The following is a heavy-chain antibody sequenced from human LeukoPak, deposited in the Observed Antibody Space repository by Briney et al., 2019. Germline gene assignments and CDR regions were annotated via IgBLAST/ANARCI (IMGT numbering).Heavy chain of an antibody. CDR3: ARVEAAAGPLNSFWFDP. J-gene: IGHJ5*02. Sequence: SETLSLTCTVSGGSISSGDYYWSWIRQPPGKGLEWIGYIYYSGSTYYNPPLKSRVTISVDTSKNQFSLKLSSVTAADTAVYYCARVEAAAGPLNSFWFDPWGQGTLVTVSS. CDR1: GGSISSGDYY. V-gene: IGHV4-30-4*01. D-gene: IGHD6-13*01. CDR2: IYYSGST.